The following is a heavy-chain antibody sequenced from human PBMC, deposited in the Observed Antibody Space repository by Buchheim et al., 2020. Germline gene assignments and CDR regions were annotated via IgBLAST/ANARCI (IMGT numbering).Heavy chain of an antibody. J-gene: IGHJ4*02. Sequence: QVQLRQSGPGLVRPSQTLSLTCVISGDSVSTDSVAWNWIRQSPSRGLEWLGRTYYRSKWSTDYAVSVKSRITINPDTSKKQFSLQLNSVTPEDTAVYYCARDGPGDVLFDYWGQGTL. CDR3: ARDGPGDVLFDY. V-gene: IGHV6-1*01. CDR2: TYYRSKWST. D-gene: IGHD3-10*01. CDR1: GDSVSTDSVA.